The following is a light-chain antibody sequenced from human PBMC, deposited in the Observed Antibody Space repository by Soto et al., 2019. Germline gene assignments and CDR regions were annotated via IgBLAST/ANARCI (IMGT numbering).Light chain of an antibody. V-gene: IGLV1-40*01. CDR1: SSNIGAGRD. CDR3: QSYGTSLSGLYV. Sequence: QSVLTQPPSVSGAPGQRVIISCTGSSSNIGAGRDVHWYRQFPGEAPKFLISDSNHRPSGVPDRFSVSKSGASASLAITGLLPEDEGDYFCQSYGTSLSGLYVFGTGTKVTVL. J-gene: IGLJ1*01. CDR2: DSN.